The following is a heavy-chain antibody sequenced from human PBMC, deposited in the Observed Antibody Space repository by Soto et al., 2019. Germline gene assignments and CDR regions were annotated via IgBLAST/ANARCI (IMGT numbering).Heavy chain of an antibody. V-gene: IGHV3-30-3*01. CDR2: ISYDGSNK. D-gene: IGHD3-22*01. J-gene: IGHJ4*02. CDR1: GFTFSSYA. Sequence: GGSLRLSCAASGFTFSSYAMHWVRQTPGKGLEWVAVISYDGSNKYYADSVKGRFTISRDNSKNTLYLQMNSLRAEDTAVYYCAREIPYYYDSSGYYFDYWGQGTLVTVSS. CDR3: AREIPYYYDSSGYYFDY.